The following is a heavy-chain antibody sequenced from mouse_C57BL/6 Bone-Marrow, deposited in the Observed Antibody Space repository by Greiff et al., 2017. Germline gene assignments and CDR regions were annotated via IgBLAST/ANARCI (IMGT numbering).Heavy chain of an antibody. CDR3: SRDPHGYLYYWAMDY. J-gene: IGHJ4*01. Sequence: QVQLQQPGAELVKPGASVKMSCKASGYTFTSYWIPWVKQRPGQGLEWIGDIYPGSGSTNYNEKFKSKATLTVDTSSSPAYMQLSSLTSEDSAVYYCSRDPHGYLYYWAMDYRGGGTSVTVSS. CDR2: IYPGSGST. CDR1: GYTFTSYW. V-gene: IGHV1-55*01. D-gene: IGHD2-3*01.